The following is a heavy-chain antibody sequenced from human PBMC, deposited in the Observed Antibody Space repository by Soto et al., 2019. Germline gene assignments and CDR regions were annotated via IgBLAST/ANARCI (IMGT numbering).Heavy chain of an antibody. CDR2: INPSGGST. D-gene: IGHD2-2*02. J-gene: IGHJ5*02. CDR1: GYTFTSYY. CDR3: ARGGIVVVPAAIVHWFDP. Sequence: ASVKVSCKASGYTFTSYYMHWVRQAPGQGLEWMGIINPSGGSTSYAQKFQGRVTMTRDTSTSTVYMEPSSLRSEDTAVYYCARGGIVVVPAAIVHWFDPWGQGTRVTVSS. V-gene: IGHV1-46*01.